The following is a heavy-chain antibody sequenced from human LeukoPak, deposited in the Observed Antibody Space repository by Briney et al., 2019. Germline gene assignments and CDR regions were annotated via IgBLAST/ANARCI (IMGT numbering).Heavy chain of an antibody. Sequence: GGSLRLSCAAPGFTFSIYAMSWVRQATGKGLEWVSGVSDSGGSTYYADSVKGRFTISRDNSKNTLYLQMNSLRAEDTAVYYCAKQVGYSYGYIDYWGQGTLVTVSS. V-gene: IGHV3-23*01. CDR3: AKQVGYSYGYIDY. D-gene: IGHD5-18*01. CDR2: VSDSGGST. CDR1: GFTFSIYA. J-gene: IGHJ4*02.